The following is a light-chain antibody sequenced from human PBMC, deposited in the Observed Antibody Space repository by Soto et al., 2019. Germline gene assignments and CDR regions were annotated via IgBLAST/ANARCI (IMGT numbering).Light chain of an antibody. CDR2: RDS. V-gene: IGLV3-9*01. CDR1: NIGSKN. CDR3: QVWDSSTARV. Sequence: SYELTQPLSVSVAPGQTASITGGGNNIGSKNVHWSQQKPGQAPVLVIYRDSNRPSGTPERFSGSNSGNTATLTISRPQAGEEDDYYCQVWDSSTARVFGGGTKLTVL. J-gene: IGLJ3*02.